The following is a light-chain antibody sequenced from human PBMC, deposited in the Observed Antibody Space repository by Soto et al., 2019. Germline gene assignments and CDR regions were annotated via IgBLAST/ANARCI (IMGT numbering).Light chain of an antibody. CDR1: SSDVGGYNY. V-gene: IGLV2-8*01. CDR3: SSYAGSNIWV. J-gene: IGLJ1*01. Sequence: QSALTQPTSASGSPGQSVTISCTGTSSDVGGYNYVSWYQQHPGKAPKLMIYEVSKRPSGVPDRFSGSKSGNTASLTVSGLQAEDEADYYCSSYAGSNIWVFGTGTKVTVL. CDR2: EVS.